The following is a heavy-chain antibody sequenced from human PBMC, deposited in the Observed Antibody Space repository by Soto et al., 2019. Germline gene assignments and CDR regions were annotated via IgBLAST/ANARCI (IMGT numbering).Heavy chain of an antibody. D-gene: IGHD6-13*01. V-gene: IGHV4-39*01. CDR3: ARHQKKSSSSTKNWFGP. J-gene: IGHJ5*02. CDR1: GGSISSSSYY. CDR2: IYYSGST. Sequence: SETLSLTCTVSGGSISSSSYYWGWIRQPPGKGLEWIGSIYYSGSTYYNPSLKSRVTISVDTSKNQFSLKLSSVTAADTAVYYCARHQKKSSSSTKNWFGPWGQGTLVTVSS.